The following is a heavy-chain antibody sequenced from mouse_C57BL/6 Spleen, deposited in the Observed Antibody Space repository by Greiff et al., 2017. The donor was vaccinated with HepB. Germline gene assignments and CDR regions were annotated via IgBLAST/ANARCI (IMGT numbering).Heavy chain of an antibody. Sequence: QVQLQQSGPELVKPGASVKISCKASGYAFSSSWMNWVKQRPGKGLEWIGRIYPGDGDTNYNGKFKGKATLTADKSSSTAYMQLSSLTSEDSAVYFCARSYYGYAMDDWGQGTSVTGAS. CDR1: GYAFSSSW. D-gene: IGHD2-10*01. V-gene: IGHV1-82*01. J-gene: IGHJ4*01. CDR3: ARSYYGYAMDD. CDR2: IYPGDGDT.